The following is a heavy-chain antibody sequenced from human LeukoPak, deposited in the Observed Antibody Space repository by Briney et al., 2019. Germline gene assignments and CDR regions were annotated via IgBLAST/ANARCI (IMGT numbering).Heavy chain of an antibody. D-gene: IGHD3-22*01. J-gene: IGHJ4*02. CDR1: GGSFSGYY. V-gene: IGHV4-34*01. CDR3: ARGLLPDY. CDR2: INHSGST. Sequence: SETPSLTCAVYGGSFSGYYWSWIRQPPGKGLEWIGEINHSGSTNYNPSLKSRVTISVDTSRNQFSLKLSSVTAADTAVYYCARGLLPDYWGQGTLVTVSS.